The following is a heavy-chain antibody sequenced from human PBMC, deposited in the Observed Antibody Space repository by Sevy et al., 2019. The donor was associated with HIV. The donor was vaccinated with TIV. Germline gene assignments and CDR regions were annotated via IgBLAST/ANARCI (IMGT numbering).Heavy chain of an antibody. J-gene: IGHJ6*02. D-gene: IGHD3-9*01. V-gene: IGHV1-24*01. CDR1: GYTLTELS. CDR2: FDPEDGET. CDR3: AFSYYDMLTGSPASYGIDV. Sequence: ASVKVSCKVSGYTLTELSMYWVRQAPGKGLEWMGGFDPEDGETIYAQKFQGRVTMTEATSTDTAYMELSSLRSEDTAVYYCAFSYYDMLTGSPASYGIDVWGQGTTVTVSS.